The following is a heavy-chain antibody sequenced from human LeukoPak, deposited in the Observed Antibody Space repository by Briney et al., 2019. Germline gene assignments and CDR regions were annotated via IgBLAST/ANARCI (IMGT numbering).Heavy chain of an antibody. CDR2: ITSNGDRT. Sequence: GGSLRLSCGASGSTFSNSAMHWVRQAPGKGPEYVSAITSNGDRTYYANSVKGRFTISRDNSKNTLYLQMGSLRAEDMAVYYCARVGSWDAFHMWGEGTMVTVSS. D-gene: IGHD1-26*01. J-gene: IGHJ3*02. CDR1: GSTFSNSA. CDR3: ARVGSWDAFHM. V-gene: IGHV3-64*01.